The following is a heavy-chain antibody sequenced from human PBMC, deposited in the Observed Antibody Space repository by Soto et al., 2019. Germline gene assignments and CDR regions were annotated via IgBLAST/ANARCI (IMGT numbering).Heavy chain of an antibody. J-gene: IGHJ4*02. CDR2: IIPTFGTP. V-gene: IGHV1-69*06. CDR1: GGTFSSHG. Sequence: QVQLVQSGTVVQRRGSSVKVSCQASGGTFSSHGMAWVRQAPGQGLEWMGGIIPTFGTPTYAPKFQGRVTINADKSTNTAYMELSSLRSEDTGVYYCASELSAQYFDFWGQGTLITVSS. CDR3: ASELSAQYFDF.